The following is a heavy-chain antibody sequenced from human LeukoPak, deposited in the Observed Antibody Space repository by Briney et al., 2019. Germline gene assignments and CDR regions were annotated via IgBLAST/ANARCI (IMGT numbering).Heavy chain of an antibody. CDR1: GFTFSSYA. J-gene: IGHJ4*02. CDR3: ARDKEGVGWFGELTFDY. Sequence: GRSLRLSCAASGFTFSSYAMHWVRQAPGKGLEWVAVISCDGSNKYYADSVKGRFTISRDNSNNTLYLQMNSLRTEDTAVYYCARDKEGVGWFGELTFDYWGQGTLVTVSS. V-gene: IGHV3-30-3*01. D-gene: IGHD3-10*01. CDR2: ISCDGSNK.